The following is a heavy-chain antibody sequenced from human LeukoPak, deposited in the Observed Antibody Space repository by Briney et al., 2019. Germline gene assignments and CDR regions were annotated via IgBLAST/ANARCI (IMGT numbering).Heavy chain of an antibody. V-gene: IGHV3-30-3*01. D-gene: IGHD2-2*01. CDR1: GFTFSSYW. Sequence: GGSLRLSCAASGFTFSSYWMSWVRQAPGKGLEWVAVMSYDESKQYYADSVKGRFIISRDNSRNTLYLQMNSLRTEDTAVYYCARGYCSSTTCTSGYYYGMDVWGQGTTVTVSS. J-gene: IGHJ6*02. CDR2: MSYDESKQ. CDR3: ARGYCSSTTCTSGYYYGMDV.